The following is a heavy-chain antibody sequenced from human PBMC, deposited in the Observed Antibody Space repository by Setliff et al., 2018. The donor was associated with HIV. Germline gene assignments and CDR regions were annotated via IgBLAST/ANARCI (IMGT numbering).Heavy chain of an antibody. CDR3: ARDRNSYGYPEWYFDL. D-gene: IGHD5-18*01. CDR1: GYTFTSYY. J-gene: IGHJ2*01. V-gene: IGHV1-46*01. CDR2: INPSGGST. Sequence: ASVKVSCKASGYTFTSYYMHWVRQAPGQGLEWMGIINPSGGSTSYAQKFQGRITMTRDESTSTAYMELSSLTSEDTAVYYCARDRNSYGYPEWYFDLWGRGTLVTVSS.